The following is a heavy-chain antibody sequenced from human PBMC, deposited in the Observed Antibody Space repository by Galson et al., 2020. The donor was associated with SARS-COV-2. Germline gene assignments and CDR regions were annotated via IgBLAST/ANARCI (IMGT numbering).Heavy chain of an antibody. CDR2: ISHSGST. V-gene: IGHV4-34*01. Sequence: SQTLSLTCAVYGGSFSDYSWTWVRQPPGKGLEWIGEISHSGSTNYSPSLKSRVFMSVDTSKNQFSLKLRSMTAADTAVYYCARGGSRPIMAFDYYYFYMDVWGKGTTVTVS. J-gene: IGHJ6*03. CDR1: GGSFSDYS. D-gene: IGHD3-10*01. CDR3: ARGGSRPIMAFDYYYFYMDV.